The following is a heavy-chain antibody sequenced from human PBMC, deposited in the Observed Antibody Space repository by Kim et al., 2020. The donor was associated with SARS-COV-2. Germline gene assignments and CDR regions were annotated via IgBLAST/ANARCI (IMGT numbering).Heavy chain of an antibody. CDR1: GYSFTSYW. D-gene: IGHD1-1*01. CDR3: ARLHNPGYYYYYYGMDV. V-gene: IGHV5-10-1*01. CDR2: IDPSDSYT. Sequence: GESLKISCKGSGYSFTSYWISWVRQMPGKGLEWMGRIDPSDSYTNYSPSFQGHVTISADKSISTAYLQWSSLKASDTAMYYCARLHNPGYYYYYYGMDVWGQGTTVTVSS. J-gene: IGHJ6*02.